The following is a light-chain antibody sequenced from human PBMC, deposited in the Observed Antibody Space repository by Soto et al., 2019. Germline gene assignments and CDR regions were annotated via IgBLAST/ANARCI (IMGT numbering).Light chain of an antibody. V-gene: IGKV3-20*01. CDR3: QQYGRSPSWT. J-gene: IGKJ1*01. Sequence: EVLLTESPATLSLSPGERPTLSCRASQSIRSDLAWYQQKPGQPTRRLIYGASTRATGIPARISGSGAGTEFTLTISRMEPEDFAVYYCQQYGRSPSWTFGQGTKVDI. CDR1: QSIRSD. CDR2: GAS.